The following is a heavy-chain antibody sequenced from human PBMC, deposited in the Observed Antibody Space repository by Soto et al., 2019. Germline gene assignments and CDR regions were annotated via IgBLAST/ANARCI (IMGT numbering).Heavy chain of an antibody. CDR1: GFTFSDYS. Sequence: PGGSLRLSCAASGFTFSDYSMNWVRQAPGKGLEWVSYISSASRSIYYADSVRGRFTVSRDNAQNSLYLQMNSLRDEDTAVYYCARDGAEDDSSGHLTLNWGQGTLVTVSS. CDR2: ISSASRSI. CDR3: ARDGAEDDSSGHLTLN. D-gene: IGHD3-22*01. J-gene: IGHJ4*02. V-gene: IGHV3-48*02.